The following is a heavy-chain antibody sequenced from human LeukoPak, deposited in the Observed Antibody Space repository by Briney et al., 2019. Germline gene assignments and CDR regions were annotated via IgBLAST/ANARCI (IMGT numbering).Heavy chain of an antibody. CDR3: ARRTAGWFGDYYHMDV. V-gene: IGHV4-34*01. CDR1: GGSFSGYY. D-gene: IGHD3-10*01. Sequence: SETLSLTCAVYGGSFSGYYWSWIRQPPGKGLEWIGEINHSGSTNYNPSLKSRVTISVDTSKNQFSLKLSSVTAADTAVYYCARRTAGWFGDYYHMDVWGKGTTVTVSS. J-gene: IGHJ6*03. CDR2: INHSGST.